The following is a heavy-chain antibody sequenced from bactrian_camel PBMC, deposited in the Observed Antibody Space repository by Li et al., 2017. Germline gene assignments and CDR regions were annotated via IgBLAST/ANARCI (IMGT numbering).Heavy chain of an antibody. CDR3: ATKSTYRGGFLTGLSYNY. CDR2: IYSDGSNT. V-gene: IGHV3-2*01. Sequence: VQLVESGGALVQPGGSLRLSCAASGFTFSIYYMSWVRQAPGKGLEWVSSIYSDGSNTYYADSVKGQFTISRDNAKNTLYLQMNSLKTEDTAVYYCATKSTYRGGFLTGLSYNYWGQGTQVTVS. J-gene: IGHJ4*01. D-gene: IGHD5*01. CDR1: GFTFSIYY.